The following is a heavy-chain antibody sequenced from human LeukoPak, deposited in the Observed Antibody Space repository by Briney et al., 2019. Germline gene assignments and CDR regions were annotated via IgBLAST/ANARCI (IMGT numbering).Heavy chain of an antibody. CDR3: ARYQEEDGYNAKTIDY. V-gene: IGHV4-39*01. CDR2: IHYRINT. CDR1: AASISSNHY. J-gene: IGHJ4*02. Sequence: PSETLSRICSVSAASISSNHYWGWIRQPPGMGLEWIGTIHYRINTYYNPSLKSRLTISIDTSKNQFSLRLSSVTAADTAVYYCARYQEEDGYNAKTIDYWGQGTLVTVSS. D-gene: IGHD5-24*01.